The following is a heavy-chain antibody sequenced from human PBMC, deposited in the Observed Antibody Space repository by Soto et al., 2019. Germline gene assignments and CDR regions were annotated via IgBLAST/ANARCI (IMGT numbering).Heavy chain of an antibody. CDR2: ISYSGST. CDR3: ARDRAHFYESSGRLDL. J-gene: IGHJ4*02. CDR1: GDSMNDGDYF. V-gene: IGHV4-30-4*01. Sequence: QVQLQESGPGLVKPSQTLSLSCSVSGDSMNDGDYFWTWIRQTPGKGLQWIGYISYSGSTFYNPSFKTRLTMSVDTSKNQFSVRLRSVTAADTAVYYCARDRAHFYESSGRLDLWGQGTLVTVSS. D-gene: IGHD3-22*01.